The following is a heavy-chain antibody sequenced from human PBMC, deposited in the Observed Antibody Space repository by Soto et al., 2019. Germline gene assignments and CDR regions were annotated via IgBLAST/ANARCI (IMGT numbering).Heavy chain of an antibody. CDR2: ISYSGGT. J-gene: IGHJ6*02. V-gene: IGHV4-59*01. D-gene: IGHD5-18*01. CDR1: GGSISSYY. Sequence: SETLSLTCTVSGGSISSYYWSWIRQPPGKGLEWIGYISYSGGTNYNPSLKSRVTISVGTSKNQFSLKLSSVTAADTAVYYCAREGVTPSYYYYYGMDVWGQGTTVTVSS. CDR3: AREGVTPSYYYYYGMDV.